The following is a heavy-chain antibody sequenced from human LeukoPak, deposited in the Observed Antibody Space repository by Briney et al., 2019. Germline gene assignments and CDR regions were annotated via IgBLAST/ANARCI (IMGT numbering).Heavy chain of an antibody. V-gene: IGHV3-48*01. CDR1: GFTISSYS. J-gene: IGHJ4*02. Sequence: GGSLRLSCAASGFTISSYSMNWVRQAPGKGLEWVSYISNTGSTIYYADSVRGRFTISRDNAKNSLYLQMNSLRAEDTAVYYCARGPYTSSNYFDYWGQGTLVTVSS. CDR3: ARGPYTSSNYFDY. D-gene: IGHD6-6*01. CDR2: ISNTGSTI.